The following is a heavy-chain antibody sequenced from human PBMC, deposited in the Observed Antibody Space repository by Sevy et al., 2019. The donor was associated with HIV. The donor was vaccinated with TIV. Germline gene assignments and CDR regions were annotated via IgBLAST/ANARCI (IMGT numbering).Heavy chain of an antibody. Sequence: SETLSLTCTVSDGSMSSYYWSWIRQPPGKGLEWIGHIYYNGNTNYNPSLESRVTMSIHTSMKQFSLKLRSVTAADTAMYYCARGTRDGYNLYFDSWGQGTLVTVSS. CDR3: ARGTRDGYNLYFDS. CDR2: IYYNGNT. D-gene: IGHD5-12*01. CDR1: DGSMSSYY. J-gene: IGHJ4*02. V-gene: IGHV4-59*01.